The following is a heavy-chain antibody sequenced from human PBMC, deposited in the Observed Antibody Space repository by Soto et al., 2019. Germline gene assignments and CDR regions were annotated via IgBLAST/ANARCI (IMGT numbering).Heavy chain of an antibody. CDR1: GGPISSGGYS. CDR2: IYYSGST. V-gene: IGHV4-31*03. CDR3: AREGCSGSYYFDS. Sequence: SETLSLTCTVSGGPISSGGYSWNWIRQHPGKGLEWIGYIYYSGSTYYNPSLESRLTISVDTSKNQFSLNLNSVTAADTAVYYCAREGCSGSYYFDSWGQGTLVTVSS. D-gene: IGHD1-26*01. J-gene: IGHJ4*02.